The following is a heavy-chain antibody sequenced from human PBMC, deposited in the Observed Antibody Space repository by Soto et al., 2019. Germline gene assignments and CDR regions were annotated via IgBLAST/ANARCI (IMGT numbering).Heavy chain of an antibody. CDR2: MTPKSGYT. CDR3: TRNLYNTGDFDH. V-gene: IGHV1-8*02. CDR1: GYTFTDYD. D-gene: IGHD1-20*01. Sequence: QVQLMQSGAEVRKPGASVKVSCKASGYTFTDYDINWVRQATGQGLEWLGWMTPKSGYTVYAQKFQGRVTLTRDTSRGTAYMELSSLTSEDTAVYYCTRNLYNTGDFDHWGQGTLVTVSS. J-gene: IGHJ4*02.